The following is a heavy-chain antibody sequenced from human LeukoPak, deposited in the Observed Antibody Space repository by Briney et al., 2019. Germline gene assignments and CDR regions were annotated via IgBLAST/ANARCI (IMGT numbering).Heavy chain of an antibody. CDR1: GYTFTSYG. V-gene: IGHV1-18*01. CDR2: ISAYNGNT. Sequence: ASVKVSCKASGYTFTSYGISWVRQAPGQGLEWMGWISAYNGNTNYAQKLQGRVTMTTDTSTSTAYMELRSLRSDDTAVYYCSRRQQLVPFSDYWGQGTLVTVSS. CDR3: SRRQQLVPFSDY. D-gene: IGHD6-13*01. J-gene: IGHJ4*02.